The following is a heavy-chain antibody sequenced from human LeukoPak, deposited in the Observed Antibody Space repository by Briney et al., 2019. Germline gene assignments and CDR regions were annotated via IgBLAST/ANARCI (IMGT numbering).Heavy chain of an antibody. V-gene: IGHV3-21*01. D-gene: IGHD1-14*01. J-gene: IGHJ4*02. CDR2: ISSSSSYV. Sequence: GGSLRLSCAASGFTFSSYSMNWVRQAPGKGLEWVSSISSSSSYVYYADSVEGRFTISRDNAKNSLYLQMNSLTVEDTAVYYCVGDPTTNRFQYFQFWGQGALVTVSS. CDR1: GFTFSSYS. CDR3: VGDPTTNRFQYFQF.